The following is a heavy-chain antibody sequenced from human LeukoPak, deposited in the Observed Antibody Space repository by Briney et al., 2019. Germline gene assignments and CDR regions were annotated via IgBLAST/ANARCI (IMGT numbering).Heavy chain of an antibody. Sequence: SETLSLTCTVSGGSISSSSYYWGWIRQPPGKGLEWIGSIYYSGSTHYNPSLKSRVTISVDTSKNQFSLKLSSVTAADTAVYYCARHSRIFGVIDYWGQGTLVTVSS. D-gene: IGHD3-3*02. CDR1: GGSISSSSYY. V-gene: IGHV4-39*01. J-gene: IGHJ4*02. CDR3: ARHSRIFGVIDY. CDR2: IYYSGST.